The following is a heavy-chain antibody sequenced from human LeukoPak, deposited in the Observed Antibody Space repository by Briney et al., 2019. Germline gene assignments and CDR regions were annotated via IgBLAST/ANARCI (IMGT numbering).Heavy chain of an antibody. D-gene: IGHD3-3*01. CDR3: ARVVYDFWSGYYPPFDY. V-gene: IGHV1-18*01. Sequence: ASVKVSCKASGYTFTSYGISWVRQAPGQGLEWVGWISAYNGNTNYAQKLQGRVTMTTDTSTSTAYMELRSLRSDDTAVYYCARVVYDFWSGYYPPFDYWGQGTLVTVSS. CDR1: GYTFTSYG. CDR2: ISAYNGNT. J-gene: IGHJ4*02.